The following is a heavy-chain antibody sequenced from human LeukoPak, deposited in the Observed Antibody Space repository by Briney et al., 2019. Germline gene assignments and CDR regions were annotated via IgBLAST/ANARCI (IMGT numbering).Heavy chain of an antibody. CDR1: GYTFTSYY. V-gene: IGHV1-46*01. CDR2: INPSGGST. J-gene: IGHJ4*02. D-gene: IGHD4-11*01. CDR3: ARDRNSNYEGFDY. Sequence: ASVKVSCKASGYTFTSYYMHWVRQAPGQGLEWMGIINPSGGSTSYAQKFQGRVTMTRDMSTSTVYMELSSLRSEDTAVYHCARDRNSNYEGFDYWGQGTLVTVSS.